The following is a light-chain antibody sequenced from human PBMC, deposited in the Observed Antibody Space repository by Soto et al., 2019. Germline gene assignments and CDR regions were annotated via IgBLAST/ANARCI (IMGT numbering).Light chain of an antibody. CDR2: GAS. CDR1: QSVSSSY. V-gene: IGKV3-20*01. CDR3: QQYGSSPPMYT. J-gene: IGKJ2*01. Sequence: EIVLTQSPGTLSLSPGERATLSCRASQSVSSSYLAWYQQKPGQAPRLLSYGASSRATGIPDRFSGSGSGTDFTLTISRLEPEDFAVYYCQQYGSSPPMYTFGQGTKLESK.